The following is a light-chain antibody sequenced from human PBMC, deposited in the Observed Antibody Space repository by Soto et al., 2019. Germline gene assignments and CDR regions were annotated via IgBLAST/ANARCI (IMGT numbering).Light chain of an antibody. CDR1: QSISSW. V-gene: IGKV1-39*01. J-gene: IGKJ1*01. Sequence: DIPMTQSPSILSGSVGDRHTITCRASQSISSWLAWYQQKPVKAPELLIFAASDIQSGVPPRFSGSGSGTDFTLTISSLQPEDFATYYCQQTYSSPQTFGQGTKVDI. CDR3: QQTYSSPQT. CDR2: AAS.